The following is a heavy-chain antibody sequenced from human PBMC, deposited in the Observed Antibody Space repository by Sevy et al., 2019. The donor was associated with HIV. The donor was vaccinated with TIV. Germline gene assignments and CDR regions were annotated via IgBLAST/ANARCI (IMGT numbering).Heavy chain of an antibody. CDR1: GFTVSSNY. V-gene: IGHV3-66*02. J-gene: IGHJ6*04. CDR3: ARDGGSRGMDV. D-gene: IGHD6-13*01. Sequence: GGSLRLCCAASGFTVSSNYMNWVRQAPGKGLEWCSVIYNGGSTYYADSVKGRFTISRDNSKNTLYLQMNSLRAEDAAVYYCARDGGSRGMDVWGKGTTVTVSS. CDR2: IYNGGST.